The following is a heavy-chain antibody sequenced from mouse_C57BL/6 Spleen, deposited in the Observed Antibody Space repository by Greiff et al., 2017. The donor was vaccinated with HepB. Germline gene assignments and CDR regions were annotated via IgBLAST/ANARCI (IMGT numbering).Heavy chain of an antibody. V-gene: IGHV1-9*01. CDR3: ARGLGSSYVVAYYFDY. D-gene: IGHD1-1*01. CDR1: GYTFTGYW. J-gene: IGHJ2*01. Sequence: QVQLQQSGAELMKPGASVKLSCKATGYTFTGYWIEWVKQRPGHGLEWIGEILPGSGSTNYNEKFKGKATFTADTSSNTAYMQLSSLTTEDSAIYYCARGLGSSYVVAYYFDYWGQGTTLTVSS. CDR2: ILPGSGST.